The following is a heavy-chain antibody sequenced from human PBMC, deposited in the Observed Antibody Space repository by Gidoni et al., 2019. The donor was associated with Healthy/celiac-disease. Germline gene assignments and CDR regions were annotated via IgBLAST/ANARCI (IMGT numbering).Heavy chain of an antibody. J-gene: IGHJ4*02. V-gene: IGHV3-23*01. CDR1: GFTFSSYA. Sequence: EVQLLESGGGLVQPGGSLRLACAASGFTFSSYAMSWVRQAPGKGLEWVSAISGSGGSTYYADSVKGRFTIFRDNSKNTLYLQMNSLRAEDTAVYYCAKPIIAVAGFFDYWGQGTLVTVSS. CDR3: AKPIIAVAGFFDY. D-gene: IGHD6-19*01. CDR2: ISGSGGST.